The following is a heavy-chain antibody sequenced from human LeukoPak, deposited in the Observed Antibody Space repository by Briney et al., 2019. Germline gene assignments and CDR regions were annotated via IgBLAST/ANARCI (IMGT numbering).Heavy chain of an antibody. Sequence: GRSLRLSCAASGLTFSNSGMHWVRQAPGKGLEWVALIWSDGSKKYYADSVEGRFTISRDNSKNTLYLQMNSLRAEDTAVYYCGRGVYSPRDYWGQGTLVTVSS. CDR2: IWSDGSKK. CDR1: GLTFSNSG. V-gene: IGHV3-33*01. CDR3: GRGVYSPRDY. J-gene: IGHJ4*02. D-gene: IGHD5-18*01.